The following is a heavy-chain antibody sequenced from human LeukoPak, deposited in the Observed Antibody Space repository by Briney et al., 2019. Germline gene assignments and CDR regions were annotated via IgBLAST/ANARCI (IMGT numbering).Heavy chain of an antibody. CDR2: INHSGST. CDR3: ASGGDYRGYYFDY. CDR1: GGSFSGYY. D-gene: IGHD4-17*01. Sequence: PSETLSLTCAVYGGSFSGYYRSWIRQPPGKGLEWIGEINHSGSTNYNPSLKSRVTISVDTSKNQFSLKLSSVTAADTAVYYCASGGDYRGYYFDYWGQGTLVTVSS. J-gene: IGHJ4*02. V-gene: IGHV4-34*01.